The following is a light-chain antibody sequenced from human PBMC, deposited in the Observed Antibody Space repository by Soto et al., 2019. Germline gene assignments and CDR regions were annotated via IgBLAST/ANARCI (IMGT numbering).Light chain of an antibody. CDR2: GAS. V-gene: IGKV3-20*01. J-gene: IGKJ4*01. CDR3: QRYGTSLPLT. Sequence: IVLTQSPGTLSLSPGDRATLSCRASQSVSSNYLAWYQQKPGQAPRLLIYGASSRATGIPDRFSGSGSGTDFPLTISRLEPEDFAVYYCQRYGTSLPLTFGGGTKVEIK. CDR1: QSVSSNY.